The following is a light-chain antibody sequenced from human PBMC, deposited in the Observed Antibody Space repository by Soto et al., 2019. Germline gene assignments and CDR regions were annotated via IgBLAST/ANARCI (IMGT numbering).Light chain of an antibody. CDR2: EVS. V-gene: IGLV2-18*02. J-gene: IGLJ1*01. Sequence: QSALTQPPSVSGSPGQSVTISCTETSSDVGSYNGVSWYQQPPGTAPKFMIYEVSNRPSGVPDRFSGSKSGNTASLTISGLQAEDEADYYCSSYTTSSTYVFGTGTKLTVL. CDR3: SSYTTSSTYV. CDR1: SSDVGSYNG.